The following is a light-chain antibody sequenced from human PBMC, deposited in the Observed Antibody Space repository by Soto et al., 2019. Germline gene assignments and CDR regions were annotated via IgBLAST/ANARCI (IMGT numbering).Light chain of an antibody. CDR2: GNS. J-gene: IGLJ3*02. Sequence: QSVLTQPPSASGTPAKGAPLSFFGRSSNIGFNAVNWYQQLPGTAPKLLMHGNSQRPSGVPDRFSGSKSGTSASLAISGLRTEDEADYYCAAWDDSLSGVVFGGGTKLTVL. CDR3: AAWDDSLSGVV. V-gene: IGLV1-47*02. CDR1: SSNIGFNA.